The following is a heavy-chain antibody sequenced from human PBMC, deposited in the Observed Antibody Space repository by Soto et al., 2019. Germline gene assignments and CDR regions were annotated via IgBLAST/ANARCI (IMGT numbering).Heavy chain of an antibody. Sequence: QLQLQESGSGLVKPSQTLSLTCAVSGDSISRGTYSWTWIRQPPGKGLEWIGYIYQSGSTHYNPSLKSRVTMSVDRSKNLFSLNLSSVTAADTAVYYCARGSVVRGLPYYYGMDVWGQGTPVTVS. CDR2: IYQSGST. V-gene: IGHV4-30-2*01. D-gene: IGHD3-10*01. CDR1: GDSISRGTYS. J-gene: IGHJ6*02. CDR3: ARGSVVRGLPYYYGMDV.